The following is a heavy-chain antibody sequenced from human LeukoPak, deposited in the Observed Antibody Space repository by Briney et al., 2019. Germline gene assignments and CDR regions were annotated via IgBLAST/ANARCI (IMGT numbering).Heavy chain of an antibody. Sequence: GSLRLSCAASGFTFDDYAMHWVRQAPGKGLEWVSLISGDGGSTYYADSLKGRFTISRDNSKNSLYLQMNSLRTEDTALYYCAKLDYYGSGSYLPPFDYWGQGTLVTVSS. CDR2: ISGDGGST. V-gene: IGHV3-43*02. J-gene: IGHJ4*02. CDR3: AKLDYYGSGSYLPPFDY. D-gene: IGHD3-10*01. CDR1: GFTFDDYA.